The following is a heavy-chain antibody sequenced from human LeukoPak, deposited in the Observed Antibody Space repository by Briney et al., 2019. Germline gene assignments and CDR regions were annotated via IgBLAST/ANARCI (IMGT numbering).Heavy chain of an antibody. Sequence: SVKVSCKVSGGTFSSYAISWVRQAPGQGLEWMGGIIPIFGTANYAQKFQGRVTITTDESTSTAYMELSSLRSEDTAVYYCARAYYYDSSGPREGAFDIWGQGTMVTVSS. CDR1: GGTFSSYA. J-gene: IGHJ3*02. D-gene: IGHD3-22*01. CDR2: IIPIFGTA. CDR3: ARAYYYDSSGPREGAFDI. V-gene: IGHV1-69*05.